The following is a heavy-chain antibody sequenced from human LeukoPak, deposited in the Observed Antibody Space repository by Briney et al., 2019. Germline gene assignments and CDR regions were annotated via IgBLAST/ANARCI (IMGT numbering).Heavy chain of an antibody. CDR1: GFTFRCDW. D-gene: IGHD3-22*01. V-gene: IGHV3-74*01. CDR3: ARRLYYDTAGSPFDL. CDR2: IHGDGGDT. J-gene: IGHJ4*02. Sequence: GGSLRLSCAASGFTFRCDWMSWSRQSPGQGFLWVSRIHGDGGDTSYADSVKGRFTISRDNAKNTLYLQMDGLTAEDTAVYYCARRLYYDTAGSPFDLWGQGTLVIVSS.